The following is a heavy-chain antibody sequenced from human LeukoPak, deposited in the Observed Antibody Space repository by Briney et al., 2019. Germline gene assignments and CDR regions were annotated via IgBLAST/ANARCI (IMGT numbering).Heavy chain of an antibody. V-gene: IGHV3-48*03. CDR3: ARDLSGVTGYTYGRGIDY. J-gene: IGHJ4*02. Sequence: QPGGSLRLSCAASGFTFSSYDMNWVRQAPGKGLEWISYISDSGSRIYYADSVKGRFTISRDNAKNSLYLQMNSLRAEDTAVYYCARDLSGVTGYTYGRGIDYWGQGTLVTVSS. CDR2: ISDSGSRI. CDR1: GFTFSSYD. D-gene: IGHD5-18*01.